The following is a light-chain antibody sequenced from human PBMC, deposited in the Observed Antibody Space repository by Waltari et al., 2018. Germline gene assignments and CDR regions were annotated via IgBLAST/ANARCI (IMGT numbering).Light chain of an antibody. V-gene: IGLV2-11*01. Sequence: QSALTQPRSVSGSPGQSVTISCTGTSSDVGDFDYVSWYQPHPGKAHKLMIYDVRKRPSGVPDRFSGSKSGNTASLTISGLQTDDEADYYCCSYAGSYTLVFGGGTKVTVL. CDR1: SSDVGDFDY. J-gene: IGLJ2*01. CDR3: CSYAGSYTLV. CDR2: DVR.